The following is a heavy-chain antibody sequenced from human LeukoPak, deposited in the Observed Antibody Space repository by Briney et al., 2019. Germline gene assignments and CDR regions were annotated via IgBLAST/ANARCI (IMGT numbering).Heavy chain of an antibody. V-gene: IGHV3-21*01. CDR3: ARDGGFCSSTSCYGRMDV. CDR2: ISSSSSSYI. Sequence: GGSLRLSCAASGFTFSSYSMNWVRQAPGKGLEWVSSISSSSSSYIYYADSVKGRFTISRDNAKNSLYLQMNSLRAEDTAVYYCARDGGFCSSTSCYGRMDVWGQGTTVTVSS. CDR1: GFTFSSYS. J-gene: IGHJ6*02. D-gene: IGHD2-2*01.